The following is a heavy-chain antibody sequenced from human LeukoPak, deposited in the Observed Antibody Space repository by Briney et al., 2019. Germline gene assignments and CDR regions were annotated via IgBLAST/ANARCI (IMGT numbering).Heavy chain of an antibody. CDR2: ISSTGGTI. CDR1: GFTFRNYL. CDR3: ARDGGYCSSTNCYLGV. J-gene: IGHJ3*01. D-gene: IGHD2-2*01. V-gene: IGHV3-48*01. Sequence: GGSLRLSCAASGFTFRNYLMNWVRQAPGKGLEWVSFISSTGGTIYYADSVKGRFTVSRDNGKNSLLLQMNSLRAEDTAVYYCARDGGYCSSTNCYLGVWGQGTMVTVSS.